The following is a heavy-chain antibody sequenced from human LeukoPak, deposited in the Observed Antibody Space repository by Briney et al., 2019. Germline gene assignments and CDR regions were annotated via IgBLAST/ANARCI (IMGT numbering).Heavy chain of an antibody. CDR1: GYTFTDYY. Sequence: ASVKVSCKASGYTFTDYYMHWVRQAPGQGLEWVGWINSNSGGTNYAQKFQGRVTMTRDTSISTAYMELDSLRSDDTAVYYCARSLISSGWYRSDYWGQGTLVTVSS. D-gene: IGHD6-13*01. V-gene: IGHV1-2*02. J-gene: IGHJ4*02. CDR2: INSNSGGT. CDR3: ARSLISSGWYRSDY.